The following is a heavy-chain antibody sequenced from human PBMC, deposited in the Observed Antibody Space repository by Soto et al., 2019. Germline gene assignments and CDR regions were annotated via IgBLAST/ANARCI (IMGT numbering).Heavy chain of an antibody. CDR2: ISGSGGST. CDR3: AKGYYYDSSGYYYEPNYFDY. Sequence: PGGSLRLSCAASGFTFSSYAMSWVRQAPGKGLEWVSAISGSGGSTYYADSVKGRFTISRDNSKNTLYLQMNSLRAEDTAVYYCAKGYYYDSSGYYYEPNYFDYWGQGTLVTVSS. D-gene: IGHD3-22*01. J-gene: IGHJ4*02. V-gene: IGHV3-23*01. CDR1: GFTFSSYA.